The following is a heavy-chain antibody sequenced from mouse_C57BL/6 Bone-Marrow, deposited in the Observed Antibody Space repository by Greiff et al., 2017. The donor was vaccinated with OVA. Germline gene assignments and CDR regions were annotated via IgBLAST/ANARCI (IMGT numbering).Heavy chain of an antibody. Sequence: VQLVESGPGLVAPSQSLSITCTVSGFSLTSYGVHWVRQPPGKGLEWLVVIWSDGSTTYNSALNSRLSISKDNSKNQVFLKMNSLQTNDTAMYYGARHAGVGCAWFAYWGQGTLVTVSA. CDR3: ARHAGVGCAWFAY. CDR1: GFSLTSYG. D-gene: IGHD1-1*02. CDR2: IWSDGST. V-gene: IGHV2-6-1*01. J-gene: IGHJ3*01.